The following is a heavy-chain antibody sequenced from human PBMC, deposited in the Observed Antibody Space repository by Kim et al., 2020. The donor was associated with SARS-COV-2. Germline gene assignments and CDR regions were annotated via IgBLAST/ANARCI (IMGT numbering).Heavy chain of an antibody. Sequence: GGSLRLSCAASGFTFSSYAMSWVRQAPGKRLEWVSAISGSGGSTYYADSVKGRFTISRDNSKNTLYLQMNSLRAEDTAVYYCAKGGYCSSTSCYPPGDYWGQGTLVTVSS. CDR3: AKGGYCSSTSCYPPGDY. CDR1: GFTFSSYA. D-gene: IGHD2-2*01. CDR2: ISGSGGST. V-gene: IGHV3-23*01. J-gene: IGHJ4*02.